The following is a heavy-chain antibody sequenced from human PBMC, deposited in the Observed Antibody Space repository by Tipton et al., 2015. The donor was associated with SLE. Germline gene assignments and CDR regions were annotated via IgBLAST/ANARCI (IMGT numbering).Heavy chain of an antibody. J-gene: IGHJ4*02. CDR1: GFTFSAYS. D-gene: IGHD2-15*01. V-gene: IGHV3-21*01. CDR2: ISSSSNYI. CDR3: ARDAGSGPIYFDD. Sequence: SLRPSCAASGFTFSAYSMNWVRQAPGKGLEWLSSISSSSNYIFYADSVKGRFTISRDNAKKSLYLQMNSLRVEDTGVYYCARDAGSGPIYFDDWGQGTLVTVSS.